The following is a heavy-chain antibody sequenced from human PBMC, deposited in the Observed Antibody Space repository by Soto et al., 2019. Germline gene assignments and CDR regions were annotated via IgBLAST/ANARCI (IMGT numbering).Heavy chain of an antibody. V-gene: IGHV3-49*03. CDR3: TRDRSRTIGYGTRYYSYMDV. CDR1: GFTFGDYA. J-gene: IGHJ6*03. D-gene: IGHD5-12*01. Sequence: GGSLRLSCTASGFTFGDYAMSWFRQAPGKGLEWVGFIRSKAYGGTTEYAASVKGRFTISRDDSKSIAYLQMNSLKTEDTAVYYCTRDRSRTIGYGTRYYSYMDVWGKGTTVTVS. CDR2: IRSKAYGGTT.